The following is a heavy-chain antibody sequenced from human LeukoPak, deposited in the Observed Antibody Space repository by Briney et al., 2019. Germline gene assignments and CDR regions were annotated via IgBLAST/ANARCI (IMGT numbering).Heavy chain of an antibody. CDR1: GYTLTELS. Sequence: PLASVKVSCKVSGYTLTELSMHWVRQAPGKGREWMGGFDPEDGETIYAQKFQGRVTMTEDTSTDTAYMELSSLRSEDTAVYYCATVWRYYFDYWGQGTLVTVSS. V-gene: IGHV1-24*01. CDR2: FDPEDGET. CDR3: ATVWRYYFDY. J-gene: IGHJ4*02.